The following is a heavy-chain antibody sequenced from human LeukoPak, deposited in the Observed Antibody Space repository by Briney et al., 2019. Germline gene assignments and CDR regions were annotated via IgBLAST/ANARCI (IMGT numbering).Heavy chain of an antibody. D-gene: IGHD1-26*01. CDR3: ARDEGLIVGASNFDY. V-gene: IGHV1-18*01. Sequence: GASVKVSCKASGYTFTSYGISWVRQAPGQGLEWMGWISAYNGNTNYAQKLQSRVTMTTDTSTSTAYMELRSLRSDDTAVYYCARDEGLIVGASNFDYWGQGTLVTVSS. CDR1: GYTFTSYG. CDR2: ISAYNGNT. J-gene: IGHJ4*02.